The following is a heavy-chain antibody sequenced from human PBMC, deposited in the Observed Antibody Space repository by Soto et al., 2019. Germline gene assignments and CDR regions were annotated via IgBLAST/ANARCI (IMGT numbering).Heavy chain of an antibody. D-gene: IGHD3-10*01. CDR3: ARVGPSITMVRGVKRYYYYGMDV. CDR2: IGTAGDT. CDR1: GFTFSSYD. J-gene: IGHJ6*02. V-gene: IGHV3-13*01. Sequence: GGSLRLSCAASGFTFSSYDMHWVRQATGKGLEWVSAIGTAGDTYYPGSVKGRFTISRENAKNSLYLQMNSLRAGDTAVYYCARVGPSITMVRGVKRYYYYGMDVWGQGTTVTVS.